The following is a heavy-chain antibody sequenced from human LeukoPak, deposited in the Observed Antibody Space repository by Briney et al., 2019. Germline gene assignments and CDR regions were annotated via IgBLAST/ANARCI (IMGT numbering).Heavy chain of an antibody. CDR1: AFNFSNYG. CDR3: AKGGLQTRNWYFAL. J-gene: IGHJ2*01. CDR2: ISGSGGIT. V-gene: IGHV3-23*01. D-gene: IGHD5-18*01. Sequence: GGTLRLSCAASAFNFSNYGMSWVRQAPGKGLEWVSAISGSGGITYYADSVKGRFTISRDNSKNMLYLQMKSLRAEDTAVYYCAKGGLQTRNWYFALWGRGTLVTVSS.